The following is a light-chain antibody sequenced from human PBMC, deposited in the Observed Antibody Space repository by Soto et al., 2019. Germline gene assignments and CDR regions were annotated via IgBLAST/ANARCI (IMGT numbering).Light chain of an antibody. V-gene: IGKV3-15*01. CDR3: QRYNDWPPWT. CDR2: GAS. CDR1: QSVGRN. J-gene: IGKJ1*01. Sequence: EIVMTQSPVTLSVSPGERATLSCRASQSVGRNLAWYQQKPGQAPRLLIHGASTRATGVPVRFNGSGSGTDFTLSISSLQSDDFAVYYCQRYNDWPPWTFGQGTKVDIK.